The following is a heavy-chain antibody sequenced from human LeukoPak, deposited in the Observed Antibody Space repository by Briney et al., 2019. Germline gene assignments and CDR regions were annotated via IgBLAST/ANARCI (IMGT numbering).Heavy chain of an antibody. Sequence: SETLSLTCTVSGGSISSSTYSWTWIRQPPGKGLEWIGSIHYDGNTYYKPSLKSRVTISVDTSKIQFSLKLSSATAADMATYYCARHSLNNYGSYYWGQGTLVTVSS. V-gene: IGHV4-39*01. CDR1: GGSISSSTYS. CDR3: ARHSLNNYGSYY. CDR2: IHYDGNT. D-gene: IGHD5-24*01. J-gene: IGHJ4*02.